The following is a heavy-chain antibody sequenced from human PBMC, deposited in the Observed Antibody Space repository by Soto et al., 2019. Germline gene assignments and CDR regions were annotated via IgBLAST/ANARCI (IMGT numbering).Heavy chain of an antibody. Sequence: GGSLRLSCAASGFTFSSYGMHWVRQAPGKGLEWVAGISYDGSNKNYADSVKGRFTISRENSKNTRYLQMNSLRPEDTAVYYCAKASRFLEWFVRGGGYFDYWGQGTLVTVSS. CDR2: ISYDGSNK. V-gene: IGHV3-30*18. D-gene: IGHD3-3*01. J-gene: IGHJ4*02. CDR3: AKASRFLEWFVRGGGYFDY. CDR1: GFTFSSYG.